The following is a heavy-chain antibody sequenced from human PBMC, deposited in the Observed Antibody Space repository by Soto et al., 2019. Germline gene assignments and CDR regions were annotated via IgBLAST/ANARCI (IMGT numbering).Heavy chain of an antibody. CDR3: AKLPPSVAGIDPGSDAFDI. CDR2: TYYRSKWYN. J-gene: IGHJ3*02. Sequence: PSQTLSLTCAISGDSVSSSSATWNWLRQSPSRGLEWLGRTYYRSKWYNDYAVSVRSRITINPDTSKNQFSLHMNSMTPEDTAVYYCAKLPPSVAGIDPGSDAFDIWGQGTMVTVSS. D-gene: IGHD6-19*01. V-gene: IGHV6-1*01. CDR1: GDSVSSSSAT.